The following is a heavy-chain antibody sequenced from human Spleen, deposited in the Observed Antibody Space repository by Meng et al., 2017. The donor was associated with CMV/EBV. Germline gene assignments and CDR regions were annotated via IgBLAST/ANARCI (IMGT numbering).Heavy chain of an antibody. D-gene: IGHD3-3*01. CDR1: GYTFTAYM. V-gene: IGHV1-2*02. CDR2: INPHSGGT. J-gene: IGHJ1*01. CDR3: ATIGGLYHDFWNH. Sequence: ASVKVSCKASGYTFTAYMMHWLRQAPGQGLEWVGWINPHSGGTRYAQKFQGRLTMTRDTSISTAYMELTRLRSHDTAVYYCATIGGLYHDFWNHRGRGTLVTVSS.